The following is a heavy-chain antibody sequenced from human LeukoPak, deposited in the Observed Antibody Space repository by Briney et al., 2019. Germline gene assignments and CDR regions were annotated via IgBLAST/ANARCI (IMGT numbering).Heavy chain of an antibody. CDR1: GFTFSSYS. J-gene: IGHJ4*02. CDR2: ISSSSSYI. D-gene: IGHD6-13*01. Sequence: PGGSLRLSCAASGFTFSSYSMNWVRQAPGKGLEWVSSISSSSSYIYYADSVKGRFTISRDNAKNSLYLQMNSLRAEDTAVYCCARDLTSGSSWYGDFDYWGQGTLVTVSS. V-gene: IGHV3-21*01. CDR3: ARDLTSGSSWYGDFDY.